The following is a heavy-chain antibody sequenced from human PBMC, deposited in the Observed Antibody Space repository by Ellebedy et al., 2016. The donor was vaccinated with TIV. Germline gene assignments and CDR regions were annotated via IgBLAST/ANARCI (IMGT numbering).Heavy chain of an antibody. V-gene: IGHV4-4*02. CDR3: ARVWSPIGYFDL. CDR2: IYHSGST. CDR1: GGSISSSNW. Sequence: MPSETLSLTCAVSGGSISSSNWWSWVRQPPGKGLEWIGEIYHSGSTNYIPSLKSRVTISVDKSKNQFSLKLSSVTAADTAVYYCARVWSPIGYFDLWGRGTLVTVSS. J-gene: IGHJ2*01. D-gene: IGHD2-8*02.